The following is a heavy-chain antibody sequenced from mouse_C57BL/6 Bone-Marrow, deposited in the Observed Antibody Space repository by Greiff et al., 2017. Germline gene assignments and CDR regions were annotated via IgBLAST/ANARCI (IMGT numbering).Heavy chain of an antibody. CDR2: ISSGGSYT. J-gene: IGHJ2*01. CDR3: ARGEVVATNYFDY. Sequence: EVQVVESGGDLVKPGGSLKLSCAASGFTFSSYGMSWVRQTPDKRLEWVATISSGGSYTYYPDSVKGRFTISRDNAKNALYLQMSGLKSEDTAMYYCARGEVVATNYFDYWGQGTTLTVSS. CDR1: GFTFSSYG. D-gene: IGHD1-1*01. V-gene: IGHV5-6*01.